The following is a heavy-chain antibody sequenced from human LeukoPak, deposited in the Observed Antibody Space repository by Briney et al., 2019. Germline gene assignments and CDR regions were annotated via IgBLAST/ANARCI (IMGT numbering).Heavy chain of an antibody. Sequence: SETLSLTCTVSGGSISSSSYYWGWIRQPPGKGLEGIGSIYNSGSTYYNPSLKSRVTISDDTSKNQFSLRLSSVTAADTAVYYCARNYCSSISCWYYYYYYFMDDWGKGTTVTVSS. CDR2: IYNSGST. CDR3: ARNYCSSISCWYYYYYYFMDD. D-gene: IGHD2-2*01. V-gene: IGHV4-39*01. J-gene: IGHJ6*03. CDR1: GGSISSSSYY.